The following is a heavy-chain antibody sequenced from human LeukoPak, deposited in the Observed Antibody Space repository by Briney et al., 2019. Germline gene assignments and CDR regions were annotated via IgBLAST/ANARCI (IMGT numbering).Heavy chain of an antibody. CDR2: MNPNSGNT. CDR3: ARWYCSSTSCYFDY. J-gene: IGHJ4*02. Sequence: GASVKVSCKASGYTFTSYDINWVRQATGQGLEWMRWMNPNSGNTGYAQKFQGRVTMTRNTSISTAYMELGSLRSEDTAVYYCARWYCSSTSCYFDYWGQGTLVTVSS. D-gene: IGHD2-2*01. CDR1: GYTFTSYD. V-gene: IGHV1-8*01.